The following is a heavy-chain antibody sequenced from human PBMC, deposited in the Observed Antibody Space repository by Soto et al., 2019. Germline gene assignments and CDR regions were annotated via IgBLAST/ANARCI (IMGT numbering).Heavy chain of an antibody. D-gene: IGHD3-3*01. V-gene: IGHV1-58*02. J-gene: IGHJ6*04. CDR1: GFAFTSSA. CDR3: AAELNRITIFGVLSFVDV. Sequence: SVKVSCKASGFAFTSSAMQWVRQARGQRLEWIGWIVVGSGNTNYAQKFQERVTITRDMSTSTAYMELSSLRSEDTAVYYCAAELNRITIFGVLSFVDVWGKGTTVTVSS. CDR2: IVVGSGNT.